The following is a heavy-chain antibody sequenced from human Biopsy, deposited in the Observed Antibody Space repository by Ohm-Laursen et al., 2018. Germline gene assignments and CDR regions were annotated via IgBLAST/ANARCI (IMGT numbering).Heavy chain of an antibody. CDR3: VRTWGGYDLDS. CDR1: GFTFHSYA. CDR2: LDVAEYNI. J-gene: IGHJ5*01. Sequence: SLRLSCTASGFTFHSYAMNWVRQAPGKGLEWISRLDVAEYNIYYADSVRGRFTASRDNSKGMVYLQMDSLRVGDTAVYYCVRTWGGYDLDSWGQGTLVTVSS. D-gene: IGHD3-16*01. V-gene: IGHV3-23*01.